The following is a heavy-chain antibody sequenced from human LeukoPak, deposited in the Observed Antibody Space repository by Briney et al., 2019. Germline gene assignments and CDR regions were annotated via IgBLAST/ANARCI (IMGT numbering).Heavy chain of an antibody. D-gene: IGHD4-23*01. J-gene: IGHJ4*02. V-gene: IGHV4-59*01. CDR3: AVRSIYGGFDY. CDR2: IYYSGST. CDR1: GGSISSYY. Sequence: SETLSLTCTVSGGSISSYYWSWIRQPPGKGLEWTGYIYYSGSTNYNPSLKSRVTISVDTSKNQFSLKLSSVTAADTAVYYCAVRSIYGGFDYWGQGTLVTVSS.